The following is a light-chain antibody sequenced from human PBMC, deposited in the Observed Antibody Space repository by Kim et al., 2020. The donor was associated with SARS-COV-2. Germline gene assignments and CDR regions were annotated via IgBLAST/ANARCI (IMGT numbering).Light chain of an antibody. CDR1: QNIARY. CDR2: GAY. J-gene: IGKJ2*01. Sequence: SASTGDKVTLTCRLTQNIARYLAWLQQRPGKAPKLLIYGAYTLHTGATSRFSGSGSGTDFTLTINPLQSEDSATYFCQQYFDFPYTFGQGTKLEIK. V-gene: IGKV1D-8*02. CDR3: QQYFDFPYT.